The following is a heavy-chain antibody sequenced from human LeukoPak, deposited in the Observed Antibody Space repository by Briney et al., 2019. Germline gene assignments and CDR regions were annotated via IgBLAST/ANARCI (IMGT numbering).Heavy chain of an antibody. CDR1: GGSISSGSYY. D-gene: IGHD5-12*01. J-gene: IGHJ4*02. CDR3: ARQNSGYELYYFDY. Sequence: SETLSLTCTVSGGSISSGSYYWSWIRQPAGKGLEWIGRIYTSGSTNYNPSLKSRVTISVDTSKNQFSLKLSSVTAADTAVYYCARQNSGYELYYFDYWGQGTLVTVSS. V-gene: IGHV4-61*02. CDR2: IYTSGST.